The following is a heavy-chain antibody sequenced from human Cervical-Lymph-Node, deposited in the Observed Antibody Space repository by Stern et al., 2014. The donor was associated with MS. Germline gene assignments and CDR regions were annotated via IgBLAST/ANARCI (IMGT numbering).Heavy chain of an antibody. CDR2: IIPIFGTA. CDR3: ARGGSSWYGEDYYGMDV. D-gene: IGHD6-13*01. J-gene: IGHJ6*02. V-gene: IGHV1-69*01. CDR1: GGTFSSYA. Sequence: MQLVESGAEVKKPGSSVKVSCKASGGTFSSYAISWVRQAPGQGLEWMGGIIPIFGTANYAQKFQGRVTITADESTSTAYMELSSLRSEDTAVYYCARGGSSWYGEDYYGMDVWGQGTTVTVSS.